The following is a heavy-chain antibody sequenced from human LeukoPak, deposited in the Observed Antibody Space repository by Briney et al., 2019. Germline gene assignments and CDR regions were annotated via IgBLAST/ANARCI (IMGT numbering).Heavy chain of an antibody. Sequence: AGGSLRLSCAASGFTFSSYSMNWVRQAPGKGLEWVSSISSSSSYIYYADSVKGRFTISRDNAKNSLYLQMNSLRAEDTAVYYCARDASLGKAAYDYWGQGTLVTASS. J-gene: IGHJ4*02. V-gene: IGHV3-21*01. CDR1: GFTFSSYS. CDR3: ARDASLGKAAYDY. D-gene: IGHD3-16*01. CDR2: ISSSSSYI.